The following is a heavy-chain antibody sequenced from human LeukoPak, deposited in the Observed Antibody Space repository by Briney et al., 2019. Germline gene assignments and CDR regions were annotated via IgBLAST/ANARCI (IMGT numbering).Heavy chain of an antibody. CDR3: ARGYYDFWSGYYSPLDY. CDR2: ISAYNGNT. Sequence: GASVKVSCKASGYTFTSYGISWVRQAPGQGLEWMGWISAYNGNTNYAQKLQGRVTMTTDTSTSTAYMELRSLRSDDTAVYYCARGYYDFWSGYYSPLDYWGQGTLVTVSS. CDR1: GYTFTSYG. J-gene: IGHJ4*02. D-gene: IGHD3-3*01. V-gene: IGHV1-18*01.